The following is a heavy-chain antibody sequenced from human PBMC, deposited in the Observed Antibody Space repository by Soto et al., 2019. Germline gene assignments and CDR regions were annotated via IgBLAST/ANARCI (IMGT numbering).Heavy chain of an antibody. D-gene: IGHD3-22*01. CDR3: VKWHTSNFDSLPFTGFDF. J-gene: IGHJ4*02. CDR1: GFTSSDCV. CDR2: MRGDVRT. V-gene: IGHV3-23*01. Sequence: GGSLRLSCVPSGFTSSDCVMVWVRQAPGKGLEWLSVMRGDVRTRCALSVTRRFTISRDNSKNTLYLQMRSLRAEDAAAYYCVKWHTSNFDSLPFTGFDFWGQGTQVTVSS.